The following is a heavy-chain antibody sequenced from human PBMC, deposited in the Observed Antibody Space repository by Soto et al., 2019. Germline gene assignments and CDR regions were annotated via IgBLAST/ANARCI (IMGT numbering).Heavy chain of an antibody. CDR1: GFTFSSYW. D-gene: IGHD6-13*01. CDR2: INSDGSST. CDR3: ARDLRSSWYGRDY. V-gene: IGHV3-74*01. J-gene: IGHJ4*02. Sequence: GGSLRLSCAASGFTFSSYWMHWVRQAPGKGLVWVSRINSDGSSTSYVDSVKGRFTISRDNAKNTLFLQMNSLRAEDTAVYYCARDLRSSWYGRDYWGQGTLVTVS.